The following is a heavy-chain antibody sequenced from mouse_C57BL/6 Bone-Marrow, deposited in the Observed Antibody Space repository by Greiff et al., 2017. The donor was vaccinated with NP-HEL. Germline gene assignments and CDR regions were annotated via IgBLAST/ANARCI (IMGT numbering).Heavy chain of an antibody. D-gene: IGHD1-1*01. Sequence: QVQLQQSGAELVKPGASVQLSFKASGYTFTEYTLHWVKHRSGQGLEWIGWFYPGSGSITYNEKFTDKATLTADKSSSTVYMDLSRLTSEDSAVYFCARHGDYFGSSYGYFDVWGTGTTVTVSS. CDR2: FYPGSGSI. V-gene: IGHV1-62-2*01. CDR1: GYTFTEYT. CDR3: ARHGDYFGSSYGYFDV. J-gene: IGHJ1*03.